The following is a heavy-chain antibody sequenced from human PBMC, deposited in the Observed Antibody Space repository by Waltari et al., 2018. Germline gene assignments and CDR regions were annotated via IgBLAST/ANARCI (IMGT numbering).Heavy chain of an antibody. Sequence: EVQLVQSGAEVKKPGESLKISCKGSGYNFTNYWIGWVRQMSGKGLEWMGIIYPGDSDIKNNPSLQGQVTISADKSINTAYLQWSSLKASDTAIYYCARLNPRVNWFDPWGQGTLVIVSS. J-gene: IGHJ5*02. CDR3: ARLNPRVNWFDP. V-gene: IGHV5-51*03. CDR2: IYPGDSDI. CDR1: GYNFTNYW.